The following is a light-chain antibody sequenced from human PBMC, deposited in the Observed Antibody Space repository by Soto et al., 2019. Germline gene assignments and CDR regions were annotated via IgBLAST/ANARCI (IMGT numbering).Light chain of an antibody. CDR3: QQYKTWPPIT. CDR1: QSVSNN. V-gene: IGKV3-15*01. J-gene: IGKJ5*01. CDR2: YAS. Sequence: EIMMTQSPATLSVSPGERATLSCRASQSVSNNLAWYQQKPGQAPRLLIYYASTRATGIPARFSGSGSGTECTLTFGSLQSEDFALYYCQQYKTWPPITVGQGIRREIK.